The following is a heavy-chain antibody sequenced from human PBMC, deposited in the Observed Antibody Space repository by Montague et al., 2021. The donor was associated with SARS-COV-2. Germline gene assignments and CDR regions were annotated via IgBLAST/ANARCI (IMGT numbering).Heavy chain of an antibody. CDR2: ISDSGST. V-gene: IGHV4-59*08. Sequence: SETLSLTCTVSGGSISSFYWSWFRQPPGKGLEWIGYISDSGSTNYNPSLTGRVTMSVDTSKNQFSPKVNSVTAADTAVYYCARHYSATLPAVYWGQGTLVTVSS. CDR1: GGSISSFY. CDR3: ARHYSATLPAVY. J-gene: IGHJ4*02. D-gene: IGHD2-15*01.